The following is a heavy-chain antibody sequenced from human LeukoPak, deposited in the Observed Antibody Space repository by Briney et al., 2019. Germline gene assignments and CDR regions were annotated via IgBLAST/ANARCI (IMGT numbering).Heavy chain of an antibody. CDR3: ARERGVAPVYDSSGYYRKLEYFQH. CDR1: GGSFSGYD. V-gene: IGHV4-34*01. D-gene: IGHD3-22*01. Sequence: KPSETLSLTCAVYGGSFSGYDWSWIRQPPGKGLEWIVEINHSGSTNYNPSLKSRVTISVDTSKNQFSLKLSSVTAADTAVYYCARERGVAPVYDSSGYYRKLEYFQHWGQGTLVTVSS. J-gene: IGHJ1*01. CDR2: INHSGST.